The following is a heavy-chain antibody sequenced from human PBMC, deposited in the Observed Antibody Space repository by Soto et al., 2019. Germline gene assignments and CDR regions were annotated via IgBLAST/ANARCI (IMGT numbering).Heavy chain of an antibody. D-gene: IGHD2-15*01. Sequence: GGSLRLSCAASGFTFSSYAMSWVRQAPGKGLEWVSAISASGGSTYSAHSVRGRFTISRDTSKNSLYLQMSSLAAEDTAVYYCARDGGDGGGSCGYFFDYWGQGTLVTVSS. CDR2: ISASGGST. V-gene: IGHV3-23*01. J-gene: IGHJ4*02. CDR3: ARDGGDGGGSCGYFFDY. CDR1: GFTFSSYA.